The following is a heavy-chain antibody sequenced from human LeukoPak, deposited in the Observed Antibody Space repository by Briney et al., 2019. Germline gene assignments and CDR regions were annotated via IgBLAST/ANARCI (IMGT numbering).Heavy chain of an antibody. D-gene: IGHD6-13*01. J-gene: IGHJ4*02. V-gene: IGHV1-69*06. CDR1: GGTFISYA. Sequence: WASVTVSFKASGGTFISYAISWVRQAPGQGGEGMGGIIPIFGTANYAQKFQGRVTITADKSTSTAYMELSSLRSEDTAVYYCARYSSSWYRSKTGYFDYWGQGTLVTVSS. CDR2: IIPIFGTA. CDR3: ARYSSSWYRSKTGYFDY.